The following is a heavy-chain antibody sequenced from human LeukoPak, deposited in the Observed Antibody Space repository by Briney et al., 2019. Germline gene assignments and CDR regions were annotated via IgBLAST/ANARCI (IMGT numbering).Heavy chain of an antibody. Sequence: LETLSLTCTVSGGSISSGGYYWSWIRQHPGKGLEWIGYIYYSGSTYYNPSLKSRVTISVDTSKNQFSLKLSSVTAADTAVYYCARGGDYVWGDPGDYWGQGTLVTVSS. J-gene: IGHJ4*02. CDR2: IYYSGST. CDR1: GGSISSGGYY. D-gene: IGHD3-16*01. CDR3: ARGGDYVWGDPGDY. V-gene: IGHV4-31*03.